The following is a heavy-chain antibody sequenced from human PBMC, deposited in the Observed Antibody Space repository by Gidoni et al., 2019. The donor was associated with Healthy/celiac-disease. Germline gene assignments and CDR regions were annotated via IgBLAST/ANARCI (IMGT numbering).Heavy chain of an antibody. CDR1: GFTFSSYS. J-gene: IGHJ6*03. Sequence: EVQLVESGGGLVKPGGSLRLSCAASGFTFSSYSMNWVRQAPGKGLEWVSSISSSSSYIYYADSVKGRFTISRDNAKNSLYLQMNSLRAEDTAVYYCAREVPQPNANYYMDVWGKGTTVTVSS. CDR3: AREVPQPNANYYMDV. D-gene: IGHD2-2*01. V-gene: IGHV3-21*01. CDR2: ISSSSSYI.